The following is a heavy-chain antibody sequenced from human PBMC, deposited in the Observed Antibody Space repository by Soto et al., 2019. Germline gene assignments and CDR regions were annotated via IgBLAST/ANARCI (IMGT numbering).Heavy chain of an antibody. CDR1: GFTFSSYD. V-gene: IGHV3-13*01. CDR3: ARVIGSSPLWYFDL. CDR2: IGTAGDT. D-gene: IGHD6-6*01. J-gene: IGHJ2*01. Sequence: EVQLVESGGGLVQPGGSLRLSCAASGFTFSSYDMHWVRQATGKGLEWVSAIGTAGDTYYPGSVKGRFTISRENAKNSSYLQMNSLRAEDTAAYYCARVIGSSPLWYFDLWGRGTLVTVSS.